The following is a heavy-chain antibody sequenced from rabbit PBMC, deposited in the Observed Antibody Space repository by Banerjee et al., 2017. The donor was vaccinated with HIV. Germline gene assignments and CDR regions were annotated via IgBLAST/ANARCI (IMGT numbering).Heavy chain of an antibody. J-gene: IGHJ6*01. CDR1: GFDFSNYY. V-gene: IGHV1S7*01. Sequence: QLKETGGGLVQPGGSLTLSCEASGFDFSNYYMSWVRQAPGKGLEWIGYIDTIFSSTYYARWVNGRFTISSHNAQNTLYLQLNSLTVADTATYFCVRLPSGYYKYYGMDLWGPGTLVTVS. CDR2: IDTIFSST. CDR3: VRLPSGYYKYYGMDL. D-gene: IGHD1-1*01.